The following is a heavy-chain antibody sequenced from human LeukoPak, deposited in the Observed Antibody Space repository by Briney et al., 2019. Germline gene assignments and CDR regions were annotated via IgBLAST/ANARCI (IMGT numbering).Heavy chain of an antibody. CDR2: ISSSSSYI. CDR1: GFTFSSYS. D-gene: IGHD6-13*01. J-gene: IGHJ3*02. CDR3: ARGAAAAYDAFDI. Sequence: RGSLRLSCAASGFTFSSYSMNWVRQAPGKGLEWVSSISSSSSYIYYADSVKGRFTISRDNAKNSLYLQMNSLRAEDTAVYYCARGAAAAYDAFDIWGQGTMVTVSS. V-gene: IGHV3-21*01.